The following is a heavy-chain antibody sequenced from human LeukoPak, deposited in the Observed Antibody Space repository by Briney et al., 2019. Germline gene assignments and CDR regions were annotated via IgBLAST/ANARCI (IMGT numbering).Heavy chain of an antibody. Sequence: EASVKVSCKASGYIFANYGFAWVRQAPGQGLELLGWINTYNGNTKYAQNLQGRVTVTTDTSTNTAYMELRSLTSDDTAVYYYAREPISSGTYYPRSDYWGQGTLVTVSS. V-gene: IGHV1-18*01. CDR1: GYIFANYG. J-gene: IGHJ4*02. D-gene: IGHD3-10*01. CDR2: INTYNGNT. CDR3: AREPISSGTYYPRSDY.